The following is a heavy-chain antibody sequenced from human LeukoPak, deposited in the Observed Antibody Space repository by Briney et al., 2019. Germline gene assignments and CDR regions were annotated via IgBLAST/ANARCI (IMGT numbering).Heavy chain of an antibody. CDR1: GDSVSSSTDA. CDR2: TYYRSKWYN. V-gene: IGHV6-1*01. Sequence: SQTLSLTCAISGDSVSSSTDAWNWIRQSPSRGLEWLGRTYYRSKWYNDYAVSVESRITINPDTSKNQFSLQLNSGTPEDTAVYYCARGANRVFDYWGQGTLVTVSS. D-gene: IGHD1-14*01. CDR3: ARGANRVFDY. J-gene: IGHJ4*02.